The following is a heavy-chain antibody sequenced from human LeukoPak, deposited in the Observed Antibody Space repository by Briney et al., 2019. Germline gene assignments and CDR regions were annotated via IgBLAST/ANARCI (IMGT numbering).Heavy chain of an antibody. V-gene: IGHV4-59*01. D-gene: IGHD6-19*01. CDR2: IYYSGST. CDR1: GGSISSYY. CDR3: ARGETYSSGLVDY. Sequence: SETLSLTCTVSGGSISSYYWSWIRQPPGKGLEWIGYIYYSGSTNYNPSLKSRVTISVDTSKNQFSLKLSSVTAADTALYYCARGETYSSGLVDYWGQGTLVTASS. J-gene: IGHJ4*02.